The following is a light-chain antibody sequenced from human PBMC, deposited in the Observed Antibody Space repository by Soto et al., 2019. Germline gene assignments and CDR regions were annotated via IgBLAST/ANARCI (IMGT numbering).Light chain of an antibody. Sequence: EIVMTQSPATLSVSPGERATLSCRASQRVSSNLAWYQQKPGQAPRLLIYGASSRATGIPARFSGSGSGTEFTLTISSLQSEDFAVYHCQQYNIWPPYTFGQGTKLEIK. CDR1: QRVSSN. V-gene: IGKV3-15*01. CDR2: GAS. J-gene: IGKJ2*01. CDR3: QQYNIWPPYT.